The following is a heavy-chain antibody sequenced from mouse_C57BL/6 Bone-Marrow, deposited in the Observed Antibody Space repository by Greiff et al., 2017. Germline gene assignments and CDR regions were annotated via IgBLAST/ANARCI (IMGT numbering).Heavy chain of an antibody. CDR2: IDPSDSYT. CDR1: GYTFTSYW. D-gene: IGHD2-2*01. CDR3: ARDGDDGAWFAY. V-gene: IGHV1-69*01. Sequence: VQLQQPGAELVMPGASVKLSCKASGYTFTSYWMHWVKQRPGQGLEWIGEIDPSDSYTNYNQKFKGKSTLTVDKSSSTAYMQLSSLTSEDSAVYYCARDGDDGAWFAYWGQGTLVTVSA. J-gene: IGHJ3*01.